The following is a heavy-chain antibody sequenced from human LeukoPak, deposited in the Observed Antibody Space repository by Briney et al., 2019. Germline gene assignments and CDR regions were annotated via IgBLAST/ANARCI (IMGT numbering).Heavy chain of an antibody. J-gene: IGHJ4*02. Sequence: GRSLRLSCAASGFTSSSYGMHWVRQAPGKGLEWVAVIWYDGSNKYYADSVKGRFTISRDNSKNTLYLQMNSLRAEDTAVYYCARDGGYSADFDHWGQGTLVTVSS. CDR2: IWYDGSNK. V-gene: IGHV3-33*01. CDR3: ARDGGYSADFDH. D-gene: IGHD5-18*01. CDR1: GFTSSSYG.